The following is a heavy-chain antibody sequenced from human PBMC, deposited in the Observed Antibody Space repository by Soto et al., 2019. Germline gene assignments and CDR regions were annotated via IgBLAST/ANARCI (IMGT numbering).Heavy chain of an antibody. J-gene: IGHJ5*02. CDR2: IYYSGST. D-gene: IGHD2-15*01. Sequence: SETLSLTCTVSGGSISSSSYYWGWIRQPPGKGLEWIGSIYYSGSTYYNPSLKSRVTISVDTSKNQFSLKLSSVTAADTAVYYCAGGLGSGLVINWFDPWGQGTLVTVSS. V-gene: IGHV4-39*01. CDR1: GGSISSSSYY. CDR3: AGGLGSGLVINWFDP.